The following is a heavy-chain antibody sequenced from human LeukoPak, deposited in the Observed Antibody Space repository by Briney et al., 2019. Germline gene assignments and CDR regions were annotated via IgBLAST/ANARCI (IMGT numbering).Heavy chain of an antibody. V-gene: IGHV3-7*01. CDR3: ARGSAEFDY. Sequence: GGSLRLSCAASGFTFSSYWMNWVRQAPGKGLEWVAHIKQDGSEKHYVDSVKGRFTISRDNAKNSLYLQMNSLGAEDTAVYYCARGSAEFDYWGQGTLVTVSS. J-gene: IGHJ4*02. CDR1: GFTFSSYW. D-gene: IGHD1-14*01. CDR2: IKQDGSEK.